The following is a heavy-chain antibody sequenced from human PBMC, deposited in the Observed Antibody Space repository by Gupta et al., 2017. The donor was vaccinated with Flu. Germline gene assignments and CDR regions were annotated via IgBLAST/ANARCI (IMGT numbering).Heavy chain of an antibody. J-gene: IGHJ5*02. CDR1: GGSIISAY. D-gene: IGHD3-3*01. V-gene: IGHV4-59*08. Sequence: QEPVQQSGPTVLKPSENLSITCTVSGGSIISAYSAWIRQTPGEGRQWIGYVFHNGIPNYNASLRGRVTVSMDTSKNQRSLRLAAVSPADTATYYCARHASAGLVWSFWFDPWGQGTQVTVSS. CDR3: ARHASAGLVWSFWFDP. CDR2: VFHNGIP.